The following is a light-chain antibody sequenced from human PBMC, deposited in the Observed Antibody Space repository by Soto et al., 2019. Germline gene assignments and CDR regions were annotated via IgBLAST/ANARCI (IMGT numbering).Light chain of an antibody. CDR3: QQYNSYSLT. CDR1: QTISNW. CDR2: DAS. V-gene: IGKV1-5*01. Sequence: DIQMTQSPSTLSASVGDRVTITCRASQTISNWLAWYQQKPGKAPNLLIYDASSLESGVPSRFSGSGSGTEFTLTISSLQPGDFATYSCQQYNSYSLTFGGGTKVEIK. J-gene: IGKJ4*01.